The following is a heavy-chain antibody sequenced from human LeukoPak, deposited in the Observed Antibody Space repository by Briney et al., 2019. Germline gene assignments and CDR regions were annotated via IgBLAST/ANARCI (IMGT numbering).Heavy chain of an antibody. D-gene: IGHD2-2*02. CDR2: INHSGST. J-gene: IGHJ5*02. CDR1: GGSFSGYY. Sequence: SETPSLTCAVYGGSFSGYYWSWIRQPPGKGLEWIGEINHSGSTNYNPSLKSRVTISVDTSKDQFSLKLSSVTAADTAVYYCARGRVVVVPAAIFSGWFDPWGQGTLVTVSS. CDR3: ARGRVVVVPAAIFSGWFDP. V-gene: IGHV4-34*01.